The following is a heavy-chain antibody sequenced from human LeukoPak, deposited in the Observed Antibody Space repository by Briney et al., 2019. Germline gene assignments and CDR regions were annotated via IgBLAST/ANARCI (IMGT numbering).Heavy chain of an antibody. CDR3: AREEYYYDSSGYWD. CDR2: INAGIGNT. CDR1: GYTFTSYA. V-gene: IGHV1-3*01. Sequence: GASVKVSCKASGYTFTSYAMHWVRQAPGQRLEWMGWINAGIGNTKYSQKFQGRVTITRDTSASTAYMELSSLRSEDTAVYYCAREEYYYDSSGYWDWGQGTLVTVSS. J-gene: IGHJ4*02. D-gene: IGHD3-22*01.